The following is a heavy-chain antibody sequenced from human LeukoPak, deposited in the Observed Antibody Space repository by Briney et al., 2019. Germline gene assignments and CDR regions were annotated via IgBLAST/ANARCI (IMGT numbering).Heavy chain of an antibody. CDR2: MNPNSGNT. CDR1: GYTFTSYD. V-gene: IGHV1-8*03. CDR3: ARGRGYIAAADYYYMDV. Sequence: ASVKVSCKASGYTFTSYDINWVRQATGQGLEWMGWMNPNSGNTGYAQKFQGRVTITRNTSISTAYMELSSLRSEDTAVYYCARGRGYIAAADYYYMDVWGKGTTATVSS. D-gene: IGHD6-13*01. J-gene: IGHJ6*03.